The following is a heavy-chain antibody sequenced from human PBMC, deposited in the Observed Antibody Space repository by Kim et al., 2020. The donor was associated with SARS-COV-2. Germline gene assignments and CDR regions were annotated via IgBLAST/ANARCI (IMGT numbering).Heavy chain of an antibody. J-gene: IGHJ1*01. CDR3: AKDGDYYYGSARGYFQH. V-gene: IGHV3-23*01. D-gene: IGHD3-10*01. Sequence: VKGRFTITRDNSKTTLNLQMNSLRAEDTAVYYCAKDGDYYYGSARGYFQHWGQGTLVTVSS.